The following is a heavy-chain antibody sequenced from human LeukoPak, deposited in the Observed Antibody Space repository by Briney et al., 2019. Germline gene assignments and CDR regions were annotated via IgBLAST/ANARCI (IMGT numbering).Heavy chain of an antibody. V-gene: IGHV4-59*01. CDR2: IHHSGSA. J-gene: IGHJ4*02. D-gene: IGHD3-10*02. CDR1: GDPITNYY. Sequence: PSETLSLTCTVSGDPITNYYWSWIRHSPGKGLESIGFIHHSGSANYNPSLKSRVTMSVDTSKHQFSLKMSSVTAADTAVYHCARARRVAVRGQYFDFWGQGALVTVSS. CDR3: ARARRVAVRGQYFDF.